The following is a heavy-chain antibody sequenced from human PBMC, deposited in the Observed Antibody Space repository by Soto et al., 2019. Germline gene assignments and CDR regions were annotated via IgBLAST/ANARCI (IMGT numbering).Heavy chain of an antibody. CDR2: IHYSGST. J-gene: IGHJ4*02. V-gene: IGHV4-31*03. CDR3: ARVAHYYDSSGYPVSLDY. Sequence: QVQLQESGPGLVKPSQTLALTCTVSGGSISSGGYYWSWIRQHAGKGLEWIGYIHYSGSTYYNPSLKSRITISLDTSKNQFSLKLSSVTAADTAVYYCARVAHYYDSSGYPVSLDYWGQGTLVTVSS. CDR1: GGSISSGGYY. D-gene: IGHD3-22*01.